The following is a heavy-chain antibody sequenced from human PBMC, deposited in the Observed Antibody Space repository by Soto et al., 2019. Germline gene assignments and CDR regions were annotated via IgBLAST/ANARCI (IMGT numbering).Heavy chain of an antibody. CDR3: ARGVRYYGMDV. CDR1: GGSFSGYY. CDR2: INHSGST. V-gene: IGHV4-34*01. Sequence: QVQLQQWGAGLLKPSETLSLTCAVYGGSFSGYYWSWIRQPPGKGLEWIGEINHSGSTNYNPSLTSXXTXSVXTSKNQFSLKLSSVTAADTAVYYCARGVRYYGMDVWGQGTTVTVSS. J-gene: IGHJ6*02. D-gene: IGHD6-6*01.